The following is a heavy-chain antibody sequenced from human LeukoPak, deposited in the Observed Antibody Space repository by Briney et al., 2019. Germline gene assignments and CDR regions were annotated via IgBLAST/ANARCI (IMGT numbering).Heavy chain of an antibody. Sequence: GESLRISCKGSGYSFTSYWIGWVRQMPGKGLEWMGIIYPGDSDTRYSPSFQGQVTISADKSISTAYLQWSSLKASDTAMYYCARHVPGGAPRGDDAFDIWGQGTMVTVSS. CDR2: IYPGDSDT. J-gene: IGHJ3*02. V-gene: IGHV5-51*01. D-gene: IGHD3-10*01. CDR3: ARHVPGGAPRGDDAFDI. CDR1: GYSFTSYW.